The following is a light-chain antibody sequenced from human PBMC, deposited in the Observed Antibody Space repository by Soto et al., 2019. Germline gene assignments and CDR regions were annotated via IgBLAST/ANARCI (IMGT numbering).Light chain of an antibody. CDR1: SSNIGAGYD. CDR3: PSYDSSLSGRV. CDR2: GNS. Sequence: LTQPPSVSGAPGQRVTISCTGSSSNIGAGYDVHWYQQLPGTAPILLIYGNSNRPSGVPDRFFGSKSGTSASLAITGLQAEDEADYYCPSYDSSLSGRVFGTGTKLTVL. J-gene: IGLJ1*01. V-gene: IGLV1-40*01.